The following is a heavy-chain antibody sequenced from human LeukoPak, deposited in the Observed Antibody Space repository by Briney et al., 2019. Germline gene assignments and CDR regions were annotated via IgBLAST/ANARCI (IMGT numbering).Heavy chain of an antibody. CDR3: AGSYYDFWGAYSFDY. V-gene: IGHV3-21*01. D-gene: IGHD3-3*01. Sequence: GGSLRLSCAASGFTFRSYSMNWVREAPGKGLEWVSSISSSSSYIYYADSVKGRFTISRDNAKNSLYLQMNSLRAEDTAVYYCAGSYYDFWGAYSFDYWGQGTLVTVPS. CDR2: ISSSSSYI. CDR1: GFTFRSYS. J-gene: IGHJ4*02.